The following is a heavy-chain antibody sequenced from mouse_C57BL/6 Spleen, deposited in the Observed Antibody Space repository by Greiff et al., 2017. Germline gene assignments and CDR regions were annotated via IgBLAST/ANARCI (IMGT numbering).Heavy chain of an antibody. CDR2: IDPSDSYT. CDR3: AKDGPFAY. Sequence: QVQLQQSGAELVMPGASVKLSCKASGYTFTSYWMHWVKQRPGQGLEWIGEIDPSDSYTNYNQKFKGKSTLTVDKSSSTAYMQLSSLTSEDSAVYYCAKDGPFAYWGQGTLVTVSA. CDR1: GYTFTSYW. J-gene: IGHJ3*01. D-gene: IGHD2-3*01. V-gene: IGHV1-69*01.